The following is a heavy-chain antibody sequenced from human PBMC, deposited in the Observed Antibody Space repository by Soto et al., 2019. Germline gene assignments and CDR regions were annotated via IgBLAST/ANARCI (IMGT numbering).Heavy chain of an antibody. CDR3: ARDRSLAS. Sequence: PGGSLRLSCAASGFTFSSYWMSWVRQTPGKGLEWVANINQDGSEKNYVDSVRGRFTISRDNAQNSLYLQMSSLRAEDSALYYCARDRSLASWGQGTLVTVSS. J-gene: IGHJ5*02. CDR1: GFTFSSYW. D-gene: IGHD6-19*01. CDR2: INQDGSEK. V-gene: IGHV3-7*01.